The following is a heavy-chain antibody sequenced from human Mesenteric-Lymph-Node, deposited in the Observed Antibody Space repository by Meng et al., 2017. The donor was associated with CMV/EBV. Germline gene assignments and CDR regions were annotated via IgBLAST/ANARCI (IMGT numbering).Heavy chain of an antibody. CDR3: ARSFWGLSGYFEN. CDR2: TDHSGST. Sequence: CGVSGASISGSNWWSWFRQPPGKGLEWIGETDHSGSTNYNPSLKGRATISVDKSKNEIALEVKSVTAADTAVYYCARSFWGLSGYFENWGQGTPVTVSS. V-gene: IGHV4-4*02. CDR1: GASISGSNW. J-gene: IGHJ4*02. D-gene: IGHD3-16*01.